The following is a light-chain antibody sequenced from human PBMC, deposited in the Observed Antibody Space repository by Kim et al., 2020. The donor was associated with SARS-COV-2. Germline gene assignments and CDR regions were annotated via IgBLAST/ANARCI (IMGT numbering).Light chain of an antibody. CDR3: QQYGGSRN. V-gene: IGKV3-20*01. CDR1: QSVNIDY. J-gene: IGKJ2*01. Sequence: SLSPGERATLSCRASQSVNIDYFAWYQQKPGQAPRLLIYGASSRATGITDRFSGSGSGTDFTLTIARLEPEDFAVYYCQQYGGSRNFGQGTKLEI. CDR2: GAS.